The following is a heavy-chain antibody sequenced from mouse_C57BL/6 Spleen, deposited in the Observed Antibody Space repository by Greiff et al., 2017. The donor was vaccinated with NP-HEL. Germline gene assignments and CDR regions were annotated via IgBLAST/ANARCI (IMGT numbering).Heavy chain of an antibody. CDR2: IYPGSGNT. Sequence: QVQLQQSGAELVRPGASVKLSCKASGYTFTDYYINWVKQRPGQGLEWIARIYPGSGNTYYNEKFKGKATLTAEKSSSTAYMQLSSLTSEDSAVYFCARDATITTVVATRGYFDYWGQGTTLTVSS. CDR1: GYTFTDYY. D-gene: IGHD1-1*01. CDR3: ARDATITTVVATRGYFDY. V-gene: IGHV1-76*01. J-gene: IGHJ2*01.